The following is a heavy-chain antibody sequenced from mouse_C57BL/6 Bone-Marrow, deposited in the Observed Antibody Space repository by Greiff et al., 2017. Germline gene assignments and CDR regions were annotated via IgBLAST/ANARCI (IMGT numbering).Heavy chain of an antibody. CDR1: GYTFTSYW. CDR3: AREGWYFDV. Sequence: QVQLQQSGAELVKPGASVKLSCKASGYTFTSYWLQWVKQRPGQGLEWIGEIDPSDSYTNYNQKFKGKATLTVDTSSSTAYMQLSSLTSEDSAVYYCAREGWYFDVWGTGTTVTVSS. CDR2: IDPSDSYT. V-gene: IGHV1-50*01. J-gene: IGHJ1*03.